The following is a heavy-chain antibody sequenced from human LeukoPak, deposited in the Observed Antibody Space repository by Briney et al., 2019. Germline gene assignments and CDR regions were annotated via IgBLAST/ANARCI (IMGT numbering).Heavy chain of an antibody. D-gene: IGHD5-18*01. Sequence: PGGSLRLSCAASGFTFSSYEMNWVRQAPGKGLEWVSSISGIGDTYYADSVKGRFTISRDNSENTLYLQMNSLRVEDTAVYYCAGVGGYSYGGIVDYWGQGTLVTVSS. CDR1: GFTFSSYE. V-gene: IGHV3-23*01. CDR3: AGVGGYSYGGIVDY. J-gene: IGHJ4*02. CDR2: ISGIGDT.